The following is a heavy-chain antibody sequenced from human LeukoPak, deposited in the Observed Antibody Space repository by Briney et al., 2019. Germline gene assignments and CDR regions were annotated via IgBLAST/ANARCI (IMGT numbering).Heavy chain of an antibody. CDR3: AKDSQGLYVFDI. CDR1: GFTFRSYA. Sequence: PGGPLRLSCAASGFTFRSYAMHWVRQAPGKGLEWVAFIRDDGGNKYYADSVKGRFTISRDNSKNTLYLQMNSLRAEDTAVYYCAKDSQGLYVFDIWGQGTVVTVSS. V-gene: IGHV3-30*02. J-gene: IGHJ3*02. CDR2: IRDDGGNK.